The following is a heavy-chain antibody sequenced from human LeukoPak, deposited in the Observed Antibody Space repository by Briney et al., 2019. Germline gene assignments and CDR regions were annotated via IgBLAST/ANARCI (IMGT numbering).Heavy chain of an antibody. CDR2: ISSSSNNI. V-gene: IGHV3-11*01. Sequence: GGSLRLSCAASGFTFSDYYMTWIRQAPGKGLEWVSYISSSSNNIHYANSVRGRFTISRDNAKNSVYLQMNSLRAEDTAIYYCARAAGWFDPWGQGTLVTVS. CDR1: GFTFSDYY. CDR3: ARAAGWFDP. J-gene: IGHJ5*02.